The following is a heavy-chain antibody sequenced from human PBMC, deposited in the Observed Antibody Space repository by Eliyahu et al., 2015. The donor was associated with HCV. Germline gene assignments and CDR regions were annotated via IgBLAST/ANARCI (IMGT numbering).Heavy chain of an antibody. D-gene: IGHD5-24*01. CDR3: AKDMSVGGFKSYFDS. CDR1: GFRFDDYG. CDR2: TSWNGGGV. V-gene: IGHV3-9*01. J-gene: IGHJ4*02. Sequence: EVRLVESGGGLVQPGTSLRLSCVASGFRFDDYGMNWVRQAPGKGLEWVASTSWNGGGVAYAKSLWGRFTISRDNAKNSVYLQIDSLRPEDSAFYYCAKDMSVGGFKSYFDSWGQGTLVTVSS.